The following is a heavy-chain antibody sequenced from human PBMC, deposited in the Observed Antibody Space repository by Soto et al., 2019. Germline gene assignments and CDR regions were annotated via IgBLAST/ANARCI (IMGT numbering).Heavy chain of an antibody. Sequence: SVKVSCKASGGTFSSYAISWVRQAPGQGLEWMGGIIPIFGTANYAQKFQGRVTITADESTSTAYMELSSLRSEDTAVYYCARLITVITPVELFWFDPWGQGTLVTVSS. D-gene: IGHD3-3*01. J-gene: IGHJ5*02. CDR1: GGTFSSYA. V-gene: IGHV1-69*13. CDR3: ARLITVITPVELFWFDP. CDR2: IIPIFGTA.